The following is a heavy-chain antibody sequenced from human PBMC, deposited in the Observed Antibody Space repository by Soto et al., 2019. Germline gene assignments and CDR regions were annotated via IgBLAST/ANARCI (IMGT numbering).Heavy chain of an antibody. CDR1: GYKFTTYG. J-gene: IGHJ4*02. CDR2: IYPGDSDT. Sequence: GESLRISCRGSGYKFTTYGGGWVRQMPGKGLEWMGIIYPGDSDTRYSPSFQGQVTISVDKSINTAYLQWNSLKASDSAMYYCARLPTIVAARRCFDYWGQGTLVTVSS. CDR3: ARLPTIVAARRCFDY. D-gene: IGHD5-12*01. V-gene: IGHV5-51*01.